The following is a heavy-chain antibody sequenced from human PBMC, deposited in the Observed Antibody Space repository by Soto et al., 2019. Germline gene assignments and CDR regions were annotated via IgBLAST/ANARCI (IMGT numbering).Heavy chain of an antibody. V-gene: IGHV5-10-1*01. J-gene: IGHJ6*02. CDR3: ASYYHYGMDV. CDR2: IDPSDSYT. CDR1: GYSFTSYW. Sequence: GESLKIFCKGSGYSFTSYWISWVRQMPGKGLEWMGRIDPSDSYTNYSPSFQGHVTISADKSISTAYLQWSSLKASDTAMYYCASYYHYGMDVWGQGTTVTVSS.